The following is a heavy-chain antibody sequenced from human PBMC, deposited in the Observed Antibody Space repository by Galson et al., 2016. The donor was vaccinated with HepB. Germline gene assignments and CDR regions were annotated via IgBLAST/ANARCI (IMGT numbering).Heavy chain of an antibody. J-gene: IGHJ6*03. V-gene: IGHV3-33*01. CDR2: IWFDGSYK. Sequence: SLRLSCAASGFTFNKYGMHWVRQAPGEGLEWVAVIWFDGSYKFYADSVKGRFTTSRDNSKNTVYLQMNSLRAADTAVYYCAREGLFCNTATCYYLYNMDVWGQGTTVTVSS. CDR1: GFTFNKYG. D-gene: IGHD2-2*01. CDR3: AREGLFCNTATCYYLYNMDV.